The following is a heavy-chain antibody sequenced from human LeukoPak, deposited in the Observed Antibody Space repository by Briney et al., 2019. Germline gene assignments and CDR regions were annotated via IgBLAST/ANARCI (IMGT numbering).Heavy chain of an antibody. CDR2: IYDSGTT. CDR3: ARGTLRGSNGAYGMDV. Sequence: SETLSLTCSVSGGSISGYFWSWIRQPPGKGLEWIGYIYDSGTTKYNPSLESRVTISLDTSKNQFSLKLISVTAADTAVYFCARGTLRGSNGAYGMDVWGQGTTVTVSS. V-gene: IGHV4-59*12. J-gene: IGHJ6*02. D-gene: IGHD3-16*01. CDR1: GGSISGYF.